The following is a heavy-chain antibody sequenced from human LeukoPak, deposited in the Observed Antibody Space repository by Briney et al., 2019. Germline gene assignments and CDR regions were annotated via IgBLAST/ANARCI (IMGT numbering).Heavy chain of an antibody. CDR3: AREVVIFPDYYYYGMDV. V-gene: IGHV3-23*01. CDR2: LSGSGGSA. J-gene: IGHJ6*02. D-gene: IGHD3-9*01. CDR1: GFTFNNYA. Sequence: GGSLRLSCAASGFTFNNYAMSWVRQAPGKGLQWVSSLSGSGGSAYYADSVEGRFTISRDNAKNSLFLQMNSLRADDTAVYYCAREVVIFPDYYYYGMDVWGQGTTVTVSS.